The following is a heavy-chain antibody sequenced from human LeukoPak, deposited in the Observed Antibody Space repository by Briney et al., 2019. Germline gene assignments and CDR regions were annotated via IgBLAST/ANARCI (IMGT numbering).Heavy chain of an antibody. CDR1: GGSISSYY. CDR2: IYYSGST. V-gene: IGHV4-59*01. Sequence: SQTLSLTCTVSGGSISSYYWSWIRQPPGKGLEWIGYIYYSGSTNYNPSLKSRVTISVDTSKNQFSLKLSSVTAADTAVYYCARGGMATFYWGQGTLVTVSS. J-gene: IGHJ4*02. CDR3: ARGGMATFY. D-gene: IGHD5-24*01.